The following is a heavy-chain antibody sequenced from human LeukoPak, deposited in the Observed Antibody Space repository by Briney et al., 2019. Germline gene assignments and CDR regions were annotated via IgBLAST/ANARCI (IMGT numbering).Heavy chain of an antibody. J-gene: IGHJ5*02. V-gene: IGHV4-4*07. CDR2: IYTNGST. CDR1: GGSISSYN. CDR3: ARDGSRFVTMNWFDP. Sequence: SETLSLTCIVSGGSISSYNWTWIRQPAVKGLEWIGRIYTNGSTSYNPSLKSRVTISVDTSKNQLSLKLNSVTAADTAMYYCARDGSRFVTMNWFDPWGQGTLVTVSS. D-gene: IGHD3-10*01.